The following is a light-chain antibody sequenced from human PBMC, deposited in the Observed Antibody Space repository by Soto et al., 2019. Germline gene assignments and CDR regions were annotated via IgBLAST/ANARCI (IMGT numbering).Light chain of an antibody. CDR3: QQYGSSPPYT. Sequence: EIVLTQSPGTLSLSPGERATLSCRASQSVSSSYLAWYQQKPGQAPRLLIYGASCRATGVPDRFSGSGSGTDFTLTISSLEPEDYAVYYCQQYGSSPPYTFGQGTKLEIK. V-gene: IGKV3-20*01. J-gene: IGKJ2*01. CDR1: QSVSSSY. CDR2: GAS.